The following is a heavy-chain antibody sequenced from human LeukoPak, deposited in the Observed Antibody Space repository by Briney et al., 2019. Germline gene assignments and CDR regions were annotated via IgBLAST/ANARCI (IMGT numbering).Heavy chain of an antibody. Sequence: GGSLRLSCAASGFTFSSYEMNWVRQAPGKGLEWVSYISSSGSTIYYADSVKGRFTISRDNAKNSLYLRMNSLRAEDTAVYYCAELGITMIGGVWGKGTTLTISS. J-gene: IGHJ6*04. CDR1: GFTFSSYE. V-gene: IGHV3-48*03. CDR3: AELGITMIGGV. D-gene: IGHD3-10*02. CDR2: ISSSGSTI.